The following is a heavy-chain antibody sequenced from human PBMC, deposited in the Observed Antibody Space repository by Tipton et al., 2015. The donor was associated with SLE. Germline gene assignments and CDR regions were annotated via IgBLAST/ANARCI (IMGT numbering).Heavy chain of an antibody. J-gene: IGHJ6*02. CDR2: VYHSGSA. Sequence: TLSLTCAVSGGSIGSGGYSWNWIRQPPGKGLEWIGYVYHSGSAYYNPSLKSRVTISVDRSRNQFSLKLSSVTAADTAVYYCARTRRKRVGSSWTSKYSGMDVWGQGTTVAVSS. CDR3: ARTRRKRVGSSWTSKYSGMDV. CDR1: GGSIGSGGYS. V-gene: IGHV4-30-2*01. D-gene: IGHD6-13*01.